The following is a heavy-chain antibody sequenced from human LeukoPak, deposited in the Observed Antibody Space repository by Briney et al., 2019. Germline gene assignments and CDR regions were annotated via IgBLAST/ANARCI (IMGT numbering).Heavy chain of an antibody. V-gene: IGHV3-23*01. J-gene: IGHJ4*02. Sequence: GGALRLSCAASGFTFSNYAMSWVRQALGKGLEWVSVISGSGGSIYYADFAKGRFTISRDNSKNTLYLQMNSLRAEDTAVYYCAKGYSSMAVSDPVDYWGQGALVTVSS. D-gene: IGHD6-19*01. CDR2: ISGSGGSI. CDR3: AKGYSSMAVSDPVDY. CDR1: GFTFSNYA.